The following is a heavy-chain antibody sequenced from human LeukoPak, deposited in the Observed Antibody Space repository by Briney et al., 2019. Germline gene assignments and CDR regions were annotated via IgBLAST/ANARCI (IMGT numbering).Heavy chain of an antibody. V-gene: IGHV3-33*08. CDR2: IWYDGSNK. CDR1: GFTFSNYA. Sequence: PGRSLRLSCADSGFTFSNYAMHWVRQTPGKGLEWVAVIWYDGSNKYYADSVKGRFTISRDNSKNTLYLQMNSLRAEDTAVYYCAREYYYDSTGVDYWGQGTLVTVSS. CDR3: AREYYYDSTGVDY. J-gene: IGHJ4*02. D-gene: IGHD3-22*01.